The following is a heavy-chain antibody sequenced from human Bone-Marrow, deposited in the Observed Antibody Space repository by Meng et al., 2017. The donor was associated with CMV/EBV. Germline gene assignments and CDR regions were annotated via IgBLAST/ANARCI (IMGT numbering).Heavy chain of an antibody. CDR1: GYTFTSYD. Sequence: ASVKVSCKASGYTFTSYDINWVRQATGQGLEWMGWMNPNSGNTGYAQKFQGRVTITRNTSISTAYMELSSLRSEDTAVYYCARGYGNYDFWSGYSLHENAFDIGAKGQWSPSPQ. CDR3: ARGYGNYDFWSGYSLHENAFDI. CDR2: MNPNSGNT. D-gene: IGHD3-3*01. V-gene: IGHV1-8*03. J-gene: IGHJ3*02.